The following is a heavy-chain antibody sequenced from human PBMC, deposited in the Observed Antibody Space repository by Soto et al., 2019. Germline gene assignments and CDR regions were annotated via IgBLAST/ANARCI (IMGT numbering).Heavy chain of an antibody. V-gene: IGHV3-64*01. CDR2: INTRGETT. Sequence: GSLRLSCAASGFSLRSYEMHWVRQAPGKGLEYVSAINTRGETTYYANSVKGRFTVSRDNSKNTLFLQVGSLRPEDVAVYYCARGAGYCSSSSCLTDAFDLWGQGTMVTVSS. D-gene: IGHD2-2*01. CDR1: GFSLRSYE. CDR3: ARGAGYCSSSSCLTDAFDL. J-gene: IGHJ3*01.